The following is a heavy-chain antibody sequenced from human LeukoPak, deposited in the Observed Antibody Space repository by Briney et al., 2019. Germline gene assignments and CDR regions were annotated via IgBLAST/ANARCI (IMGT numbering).Heavy chain of an antibody. CDR1: GFTFSSYA. Sequence: PGGSLRLSCAASGFTFSSYAMHWVRQAPGKGLEWVAVISYDGSNKYYADSVKGRFTISRDNSKNTLYLQMNSLRAEDTAVYYCASRSSTSCYSCDYWGQGTLVTVSS. CDR3: ASRSSTSCYSCDY. D-gene: IGHD2-2*02. V-gene: IGHV3-30-3*01. J-gene: IGHJ4*02. CDR2: ISYDGSNK.